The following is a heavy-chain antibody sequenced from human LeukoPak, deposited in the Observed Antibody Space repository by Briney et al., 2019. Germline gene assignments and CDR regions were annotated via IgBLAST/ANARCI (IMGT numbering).Heavy chain of an antibody. CDR1: GFTFRTYE. J-gene: IGHJ4*02. CDR2: ISSSGSTI. V-gene: IGHV3-48*03. CDR3: ARECQGSGWSCYFDY. D-gene: IGHD6-19*01. Sequence: GGSLRLSYAASGFTFRTYEMDWVRQAPGKGLEWVSYISSSGSTIYYADSVKGRFTISRDNAKNSLYLQMNSLRAEDTAVYYCARECQGSGWSCYFDYWGQGTLVTVSS.